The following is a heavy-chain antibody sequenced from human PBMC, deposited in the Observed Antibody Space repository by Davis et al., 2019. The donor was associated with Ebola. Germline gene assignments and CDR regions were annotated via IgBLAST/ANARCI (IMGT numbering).Heavy chain of an antibody. CDR3: AKFSYYDSSGYYPWFDP. CDR1: GFTFSSYA. J-gene: IGHJ5*02. D-gene: IGHD3-22*01. CDR2: ISGSGGSS. Sequence: GGSLRLSCAASGFTFSSYAMSWVRQAPGKGLEWVSAISGSGGSSYYADPVKGRFTISRDNSKNTLYLQMNSLRAEDTAVYYCAKFSYYDSSGYYPWFDPWGQGTLVTVSS. V-gene: IGHV3-23*01.